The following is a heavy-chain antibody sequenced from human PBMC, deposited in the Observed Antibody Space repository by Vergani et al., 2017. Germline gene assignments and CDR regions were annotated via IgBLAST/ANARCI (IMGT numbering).Heavy chain of an antibody. V-gene: IGHV3-23*01. Sequence: EVQLLESGGGLVQPGGSLRLSCAASGFTVSSNYMSWVRQAPGKGLEWVSAISGSGGSTYYADSVKGRFTISRDNSKNTLYLQMNSLRAEDTAVYYCAKQVDIVVVPAAIYTPYYYYYGMDVWGQGTTVTVSS. CDR2: ISGSGGST. CDR3: AKQVDIVVVPAAIYTPYYYYYGMDV. CDR1: GFTVSSNY. J-gene: IGHJ6*02. D-gene: IGHD2-2*03.